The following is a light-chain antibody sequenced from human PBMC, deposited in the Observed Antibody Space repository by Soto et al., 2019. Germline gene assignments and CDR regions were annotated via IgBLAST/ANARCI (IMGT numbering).Light chain of an antibody. CDR2: DAS. V-gene: IGKV1-5*01. J-gene: IGKJ2*01. Sequence: DFQMTQSPPTLSASVGDRVTLTCRASQSIGGWLAWYQQRPGKAPKLLIYDASNLASGVPSRFTGSGSGTHFTLTIDNLQPDDAATYYCQQHNDYATFGQGT. CDR3: QQHNDYAT. CDR1: QSIGGW.